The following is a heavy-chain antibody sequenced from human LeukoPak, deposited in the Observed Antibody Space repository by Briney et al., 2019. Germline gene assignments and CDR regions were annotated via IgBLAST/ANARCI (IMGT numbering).Heavy chain of an antibody. Sequence: SETLSLTCAVYGGSFSGYYWSWIRQPPGKGLEWMGEINHSGSTNYNPSLKSRVTISVDTSKNQFSLKLSSVTAADTAVYYCARTPSPPSIWGQGTLVTVSS. CDR3: ARTPSPPSI. V-gene: IGHV4-34*01. CDR2: INHSGST. J-gene: IGHJ4*02. CDR1: GGSFSGYY.